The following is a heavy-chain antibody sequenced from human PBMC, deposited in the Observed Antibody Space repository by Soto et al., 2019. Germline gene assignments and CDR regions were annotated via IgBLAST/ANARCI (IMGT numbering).Heavy chain of an antibody. CDR1: GFTFSSYA. CDR3: AKSGASYYGMDV. CDR2: ISGSGGST. Sequence: HPGGSLRLSCAASGFTFSSYAMSWVRQAPGKGLEWVSAISGSGGSTYYADSVKGRFTISRDNSKNTLYLQMNSLRAEDTAVYYCAKSGASYYGMDVWGQGTTVTVSS. J-gene: IGHJ6*02. D-gene: IGHD1-26*01. V-gene: IGHV3-23*01.